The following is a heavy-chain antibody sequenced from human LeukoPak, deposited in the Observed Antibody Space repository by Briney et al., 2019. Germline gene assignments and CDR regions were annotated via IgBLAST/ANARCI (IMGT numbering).Heavy chain of an antibody. CDR2: ISGSGGST. CDR1: GFTFSSYA. Sequence: GGSLRLSCAASGFTFSSYAMSWVRQAPGKGLEWVSAISGSGGSTYYADSVKGRFTISRDNSKNTLYLQMNSLRAEDTAVYYCAKSPNYDILTGYYPHLYFDYWGQGTLVTVSS. V-gene: IGHV3-23*01. D-gene: IGHD3-9*01. J-gene: IGHJ4*02. CDR3: AKSPNYDILTGYYPHLYFDY.